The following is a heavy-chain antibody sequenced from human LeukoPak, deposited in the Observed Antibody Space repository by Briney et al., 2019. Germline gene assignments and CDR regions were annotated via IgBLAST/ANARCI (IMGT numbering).Heavy chain of an antibody. V-gene: IGHV4-38-2*02. CDR1: GYSISSGYY. CDR3: ARGGLRITMVRGVIR. D-gene: IGHD3-10*01. Sequence: SETLSLTCTVSGYSISSGYYWSWIRQPPGKGLEWIGYIYHSGSTYYNPSLKSRVTISVDRSKNQFSLKLSSVTAADTAVYYCARGGLRITMVRGVIRWGQGTLVTVSS. J-gene: IGHJ4*02. CDR2: IYHSGST.